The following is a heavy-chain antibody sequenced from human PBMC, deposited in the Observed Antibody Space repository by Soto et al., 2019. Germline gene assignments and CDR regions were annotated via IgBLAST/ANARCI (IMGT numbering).Heavy chain of an antibody. J-gene: IGHJ4*02. CDR2: ISAIGGST. Sequence: EVQLLESGGGLVQPGGSLRLSCAASGFTFSNYAMSWVRQAPGKGLEWVSGISAIGGSTYYGDSVKGRFTISRDNSKNTLSLQMNSLRAEDTAVYYCAKAATITTLYNFDFWGQGTLVTVSS. CDR1: GFTFSNYA. V-gene: IGHV3-23*01. D-gene: IGHD4-4*01. CDR3: AKAATITTLYNFDF.